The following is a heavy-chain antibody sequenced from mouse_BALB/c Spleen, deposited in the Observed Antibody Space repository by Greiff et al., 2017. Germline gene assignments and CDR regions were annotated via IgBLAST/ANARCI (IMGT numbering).Heavy chain of an antibody. J-gene: IGHJ3*01. D-gene: IGHD2-1*01. CDR3: ARSEEGNGAWFAY. Sequence: DVKLVESGPSLVKPSQTLSLTCSVTGDSITSGYWNWIRKFPGNKLEYMGYISYSGSTYYNPSLKSRISITRDTSKNQYYLQLNSVTTEDTATYYCARSEEGNGAWFAYWGQGTLVTVSA. CDR2: ISYSGST. CDR1: GDSITSGY. V-gene: IGHV3-8*02.